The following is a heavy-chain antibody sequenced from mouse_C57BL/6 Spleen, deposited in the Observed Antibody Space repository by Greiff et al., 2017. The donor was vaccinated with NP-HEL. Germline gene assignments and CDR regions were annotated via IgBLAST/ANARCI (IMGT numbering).Heavy chain of an antibody. V-gene: IGHV5-15*01. CDR3: ARRGNYGEFAY. J-gene: IGHJ3*01. Sequence: EVKLQESGGGLVQPGGSLKLSCAASGFTFSDYGMAWVRQAPRKGPEWVAFISNLAYSIYYADTVTGRFTISRENAKNTLYLEMSSLRSEDTAMYYCARRGNYGEFAYWGQGTLVTVSA. D-gene: IGHD2-1*01. CDR1: GFTFSDYG. CDR2: ISNLAYSI.